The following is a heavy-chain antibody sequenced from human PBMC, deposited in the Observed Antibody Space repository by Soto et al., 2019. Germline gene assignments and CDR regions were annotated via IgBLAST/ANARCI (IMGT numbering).Heavy chain of an antibody. V-gene: IGHV4-61*01. D-gene: IGHD1-1*01. CDR3: AKRDSAFDS. Sequence: QVQLQESGPGLVKPSETLSLTCTVSGDSVTTGSYYWSWLRQPPGKGLEWLGYIYYSGSTNYNPSLKSRATIYPHTSGRHFSLNLTSVTPDDTAVYFCAKRDSAFDSWGQGTLVTVSS. CDR1: GDSVTTGSYY. J-gene: IGHJ4*02. CDR2: IYYSGST.